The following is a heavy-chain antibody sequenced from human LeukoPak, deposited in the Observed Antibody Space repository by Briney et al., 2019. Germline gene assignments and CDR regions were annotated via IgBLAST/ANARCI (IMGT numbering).Heavy chain of an antibody. D-gene: IGHD2-21*02. CDR1: GGTFSSYA. J-gene: IGHJ4*02. V-gene: IGHV1-58*02. Sequence: SVKVSCKASGGTFSSYAISWVRQARGQRLEWIGWIVVGSGNTNYAQKFQERVTITRDMSTSTAYMALSSLRSEDTAVYYCAAGLNCGGDCAFDYWGQGTLVTVSS. CDR2: IVVGSGNT. CDR3: AAGLNCGGDCAFDY.